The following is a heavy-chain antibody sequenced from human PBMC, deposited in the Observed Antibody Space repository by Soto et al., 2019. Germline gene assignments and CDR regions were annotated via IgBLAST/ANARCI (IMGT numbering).Heavy chain of an antibody. CDR1: GFTFSSYW. V-gene: IGHV3-74*01. J-gene: IGHJ6*04. CDR3: ARAGPATLTSTAGFAFSPDF. D-gene: IGHD3-10*01. Sequence: EVQLVESGGSLVQPGGSLRLSCATSGFTFSSYWMNWVRQVPGEGLVLVSRINNDGSITTYADSVKGRFTISRDNAKNTLSLQMNSLRGDDTAVYFSARAGPATLTSTAGFAFSPDFWGTGTTVTVAP. CDR2: INNDGSIT.